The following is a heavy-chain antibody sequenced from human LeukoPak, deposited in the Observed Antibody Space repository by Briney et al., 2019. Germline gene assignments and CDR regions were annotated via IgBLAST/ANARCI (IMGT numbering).Heavy chain of an antibody. Sequence: ASVKVSCKVSGYTLTEVSMHWVRQATGKGLERMGGFDPEDGETIYAQKFQGRVTMTEDTSTDTAYMELSSLRSEDTAVYYCATGIAAAGAFNYWGQGTLVTVSS. CDR2: FDPEDGET. V-gene: IGHV1-24*01. CDR1: GYTLTEVS. D-gene: IGHD6-13*01. J-gene: IGHJ4*02. CDR3: ATGIAAAGAFNY.